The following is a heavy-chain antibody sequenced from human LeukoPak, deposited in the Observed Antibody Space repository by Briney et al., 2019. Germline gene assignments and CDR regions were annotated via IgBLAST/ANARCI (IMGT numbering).Heavy chain of an antibody. CDR3: ARGRRHIVVVTAGPSDY. Sequence: PSETLSLTCAVYGGSFSGYYWSWIRQPPGKGLEWIGEINHSGSTNYNPSLKSRVTISVDTSKNQFSLKLSSVTAADTAVYYRARGRRHIVVVTAGPSDYWGQGTLVTVSS. J-gene: IGHJ4*02. D-gene: IGHD2-21*02. V-gene: IGHV4-34*01. CDR2: INHSGST. CDR1: GGSFSGYY.